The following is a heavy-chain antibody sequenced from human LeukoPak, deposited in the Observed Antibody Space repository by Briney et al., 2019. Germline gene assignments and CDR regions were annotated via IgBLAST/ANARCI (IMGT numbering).Heavy chain of an antibody. J-gene: IGHJ5*02. CDR1: GGSISSHC. D-gene: IGHD1-1*01. CDR2: IYYSGST. Sequence: PLETLSLTCTVSGGSISSHCWSWIRQPPGKGLEWIGYIYYSGSTNYNPSLKSRVTISVDTSKNQFSLKLSSVTAADTAVYYCARVPTGTRGNWFDPWGQGTLVTVSS. CDR3: ARVPTGTRGNWFDP. V-gene: IGHV4-59*11.